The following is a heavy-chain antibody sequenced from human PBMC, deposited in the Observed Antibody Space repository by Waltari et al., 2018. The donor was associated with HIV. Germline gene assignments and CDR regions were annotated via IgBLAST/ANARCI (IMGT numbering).Heavy chain of an antibody. CDR3: AGRRSRKYQDNWFDP. V-gene: IGHV4-39*02. D-gene: IGHD2-2*01. CDR1: GGSITNRNYY. Sequence: QLRLQESGPGLVKPSETLSLTCTVSGGSITNRNYYWGWIRHPPGKGLEWIAEIYYSGTTYYNLSLRSRVTISVDTSKNHFSLRLDSVTAADTALYYCAGRRSRKYQDNWFDPWGQGTLVTVSS. CDR2: IYYSGTT. J-gene: IGHJ5*02.